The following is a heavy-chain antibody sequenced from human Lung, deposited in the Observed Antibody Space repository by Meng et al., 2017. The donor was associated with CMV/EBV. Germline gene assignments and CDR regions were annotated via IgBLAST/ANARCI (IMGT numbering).Heavy chain of an antibody. Sequence: KASGYTFTGYYMHWVRQAPGQGLEWMEWINPNSGGTNYAQKFQGRVTMTRDTSISTAYMELSRLRSDDTAVYYCARVWKPGIAAAEYWGQGTLVTVSS. CDR3: ARVWKPGIAAAEY. D-gene: IGHD6-13*01. CDR2: INPNSGGT. CDR1: GYTFTGYY. V-gene: IGHV1-2*02. J-gene: IGHJ4*02.